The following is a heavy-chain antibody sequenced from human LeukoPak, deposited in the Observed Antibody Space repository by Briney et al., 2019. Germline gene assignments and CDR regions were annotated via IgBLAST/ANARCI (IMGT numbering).Heavy chain of an antibody. CDR2: IYSGGST. CDR3: ARDFFGSGSYYGWFDP. CDR1: GFTVSSNY. V-gene: IGHV3-53*01. J-gene: IGHJ5*02. D-gene: IGHD3-10*01. Sequence: PGGSLRLSCAASGFTVSSNYMSWVRQAPGKRLEWVSVIYSGGSTYYADSVKGRFTISRDNSKNTLYLQMNSLRAEDTAVYYCARDFFGSGSYYGWFDPWGQGTLVTVSS.